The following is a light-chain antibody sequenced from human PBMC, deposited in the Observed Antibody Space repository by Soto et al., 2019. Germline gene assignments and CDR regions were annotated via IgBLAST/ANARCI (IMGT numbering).Light chain of an antibody. J-gene: IGLJ3*02. CDR2: EVT. V-gene: IGLV2-14*01. CDR3: SSYTTAYTQV. CDR1: SNDVGYYNY. Sequence: QSALSQPASVSGSPGQSITISCTGTSNDVGYYNYVSWYQQHPGQAPKLMISEVTTRPSGVSDRFSGSKSGNTASLTISRLQAEDEAHYYCSSYTTAYTQVVGGGTKVTVL.